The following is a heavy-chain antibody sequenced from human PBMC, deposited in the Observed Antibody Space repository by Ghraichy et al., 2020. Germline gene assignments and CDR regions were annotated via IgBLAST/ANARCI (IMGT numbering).Heavy chain of an antibody. CDR2: IYHTGSI. V-gene: IGHV4-38-2*01. J-gene: IGHJ4*02. CDR3: ARQAYRSGWSSYFDY. Sequence: SETLSLTCAVSSYFISSGHYWGWIRQPPGKVPGWIGSIYHTGSIYDNPSLKSRVTISADTSKNQFFLKLSSVTAADTAVYYCARQAYRSGWSSYFDYWGQGILVTGSS. CDR1: SYFISSGHY. D-gene: IGHD6-19*01.